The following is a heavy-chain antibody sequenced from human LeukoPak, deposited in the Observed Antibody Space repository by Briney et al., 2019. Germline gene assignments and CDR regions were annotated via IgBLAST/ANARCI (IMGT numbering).Heavy chain of an antibody. CDR2: IYSGGST. J-gene: IGHJ6*03. CDR1: GFTFSSYG. CDR3: ARGYYMDV. V-gene: IGHV3-53*01. Sequence: GRSLRLSCAASGFTFSSYGMHWVRQAPGKGLEWVSVIYSGGSTYYADSVKGRFTISRDNSKNTLYLQMNSLRAEDTAVYYCARGYYMDVWGKGTTVTVSS.